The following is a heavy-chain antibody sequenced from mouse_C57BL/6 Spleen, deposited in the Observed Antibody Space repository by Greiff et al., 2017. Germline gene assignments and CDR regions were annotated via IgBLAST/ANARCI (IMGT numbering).Heavy chain of an antibody. CDR2: IDPSDSET. CDR1: GYTFTSYW. D-gene: IGHD2-2*01. J-gene: IGHJ2*01. V-gene: IGHV1-52*01. CDR3: ARSGSTMVTTVDY. Sequence: QVQLQQPGAELVRPGSSVKLSCKASGYTFTSYWMHWVKQRPIQGLEWIGNIDPSDSETHYNQKFKDKATLTVDKSSSTDYMQLSSLTSEDSAVYYCARSGSTMVTTVDYWGQGTTLTVSS.